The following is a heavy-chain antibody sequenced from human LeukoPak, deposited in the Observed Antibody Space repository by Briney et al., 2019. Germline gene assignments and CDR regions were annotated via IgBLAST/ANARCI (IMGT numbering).Heavy chain of an antibody. Sequence: SETLSLTCTVSGGSMSRYYWSWIRQPPGKGLEWIGYMYCSGSTKYNPSLKSRVTISVDTSKNQFSLKLSSVTAADTAVYYCARSSTGSYFDYWGQGTLVTVSS. CDR3: ARSSTGSYFDY. V-gene: IGHV4-59*01. D-gene: IGHD3-3*02. CDR1: GGSMSRYY. CDR2: MYCSGST. J-gene: IGHJ4*02.